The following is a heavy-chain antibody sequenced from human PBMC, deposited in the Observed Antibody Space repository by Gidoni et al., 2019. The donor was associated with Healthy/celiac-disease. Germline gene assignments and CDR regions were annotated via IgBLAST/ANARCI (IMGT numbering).Heavy chain of an antibody. V-gene: IGHV3-30*18. CDR2: ISYDGSNK. CDR3: AKDIGVMGGIDY. J-gene: IGHJ4*02. D-gene: IGHD1-26*01. Sequence: QVQLVESGGGVVQPGRSLRLSCAAAGFTFSSYGMHWVRQAPGKGLEWVAVISYDGSNKYYADSVKGRFTISRDNSKNTLYLQMNSLRAEDTAVYYCAKDIGVMGGIDYWGQGTLVTVSS. CDR1: GFTFSSYG.